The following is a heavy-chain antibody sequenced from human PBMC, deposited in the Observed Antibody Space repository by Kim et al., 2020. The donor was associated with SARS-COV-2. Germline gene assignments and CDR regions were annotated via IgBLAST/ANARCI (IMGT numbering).Heavy chain of an antibody. Sequence: SETLSLTCAVYGGSFSGYYWSWIRQPPGKGLEWIGEINHSGSTNYNPSLKSRVTISVDTSKNQFSLKLSSVTAADTAVYYCARARGGNPYQLLRYYYYYGMDVWGQGTTVTVSS. D-gene: IGHD2-2*01. J-gene: IGHJ6*02. V-gene: IGHV4-34*01. CDR1: GGSFSGYY. CDR2: INHSGST. CDR3: ARARGGNPYQLLRYYYYYGMDV.